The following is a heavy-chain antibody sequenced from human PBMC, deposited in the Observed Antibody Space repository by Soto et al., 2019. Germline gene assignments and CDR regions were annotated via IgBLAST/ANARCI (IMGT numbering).Heavy chain of an antibody. CDR1: GFTFSSYS. V-gene: IGHV3-21*01. J-gene: IGHJ5*02. CDR2: ISSSSSYI. CDR3: ARGRSFSYDSTPPPMFDP. D-gene: IGHD3-10*01. Sequence: GGSLRLSCAASGFTFSSYSMNWVRQAPGKGLEWVSSISSSSSYIYYADSVKGRFTISRDNAKNSLYLQMNSLRAGDTAFYYCARGRSFSYDSTPPPMFDPWGQGTLVTVSS.